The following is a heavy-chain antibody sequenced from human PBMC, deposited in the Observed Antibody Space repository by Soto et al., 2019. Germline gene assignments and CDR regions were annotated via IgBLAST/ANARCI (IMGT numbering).Heavy chain of an antibody. Sequence: QVQLVQSGAEVKKPGASVKVSCKASGYTFTSYDINWVRQATGQGLEWMGWMNPNSGNTGYAQKCQGRVTMTRNTSISTAYMELSSLRSEDTAVYYCARALYDFWGGSPSRGGGIGWFDPWGQGTLVTVSS. J-gene: IGHJ5*02. V-gene: IGHV1-8*01. CDR1: GYTFTSYD. D-gene: IGHD3-3*01. CDR2: MNPNSGNT. CDR3: ARALYDFWGGSPSRGGGIGWFDP.